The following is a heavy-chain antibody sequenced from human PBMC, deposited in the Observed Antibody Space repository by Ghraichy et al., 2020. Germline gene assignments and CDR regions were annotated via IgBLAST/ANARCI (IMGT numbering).Heavy chain of an antibody. CDR2: ISSSSSTI. D-gene: IGHD2/OR15-2a*01. V-gene: IGHV3-48*01. J-gene: IGHJ4*02. CDR3: ARLTFSDFDY. CDR1: GFTFSSYS. Sequence: LSLTCAASGFTFSSYSMNWVRQAPGKGLEWVSYISSSSSTIYYADSVKGRFTISRDNAKNSLYLQMNSLRAEDTAVYYCARLTFSDFDYWGQGTLVTVSS.